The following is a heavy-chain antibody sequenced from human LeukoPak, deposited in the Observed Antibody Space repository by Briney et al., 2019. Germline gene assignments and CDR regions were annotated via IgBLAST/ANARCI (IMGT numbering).Heavy chain of an antibody. CDR1: DDSINGDY. J-gene: IGHJ4*02. CDR2: INHSGRT. D-gene: IGHD6-19*01. V-gene: IGHV4-59*01. Sequence: SETLSLTCTASDDSINGDYWTWIRQPPGKGLEWIGDINHSGRTDYNPSLQSRVTISIDTSKNQFSLRLSSVTAADTAIYNCAKLPEISGWPFDYWGQGMLVTFSS. CDR3: AKLPEISGWPFDY.